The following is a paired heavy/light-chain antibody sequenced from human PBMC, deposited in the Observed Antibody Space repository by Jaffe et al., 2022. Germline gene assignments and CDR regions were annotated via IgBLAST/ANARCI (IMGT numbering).Heavy chain of an antibody. V-gene: IGHV2-5*01. J-gene: IGHJ4*02. D-gene: IGHD2-2*01. Sequence: QITLKESGPTLVKPTQTLTLTCTFSGFSLSTSGVGVGWIRQPPGKALEWLALIYWNDDKRYSPSLKSRLTITKDTSKNQVVLTMTNMDPVDTATYYCAHSIYHCSSTSCYVRGVDYWGQGTLVTVSS. CDR2: IYWNDDK. CDR3: AHSIYHCSSTSCYVRGVDY. CDR1: GFSLSTSGVG.
Light chain of an antibody. J-gene: IGKJ1*01. Sequence: EIVMTQSPATLSVSPGERATLSCRASQSVSSNLAWYQQKPGQAPRLLIYGASTRATGIPARFSGSGSGTEFTLTISSLQSEDFAVYYCQQYNNWLGTFGQGTKVEIK. CDR2: GAS. V-gene: IGKV3-15*01. CDR1: QSVSSN. CDR3: QQYNNWLGT.